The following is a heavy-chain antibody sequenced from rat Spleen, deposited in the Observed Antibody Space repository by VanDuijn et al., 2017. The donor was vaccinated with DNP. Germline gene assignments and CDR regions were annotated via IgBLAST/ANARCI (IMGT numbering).Heavy chain of an antibody. CDR1: GFTFSDYY. CDR2: ISDDGGST. Sequence: EVQLVGSDGGLVQPGRSLKVSCAASGFTFSDYYMAWVRQAPTKGLEWVATISDDGGSTYYPESVRGRFTISRDNAKSTLYLKMNSLRSEDTATYYCSTYWELYYWGHGVMVTVSS. D-gene: IGHD5-1*01. CDR3: STYWELYY. J-gene: IGHJ2*01. V-gene: IGHV5-20*01.